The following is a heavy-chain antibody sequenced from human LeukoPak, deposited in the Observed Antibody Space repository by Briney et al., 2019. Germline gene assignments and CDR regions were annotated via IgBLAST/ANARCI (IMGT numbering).Heavy chain of an antibody. CDR3: VRGFSGVVGDY. Sequence: SETLSLTCTVYGGSLSNYYWSWIRQPPGKGLEWIGEIKPGGITNYNPSLKSRVTISLDTSKNQLSLKLISATAADTAVYYCVRGFSGVVGDYWGQGTLVTVSS. J-gene: IGHJ4*02. V-gene: IGHV4-34*01. CDR2: IKPGGIT. D-gene: IGHD3-10*01. CDR1: GGSLSNYY.